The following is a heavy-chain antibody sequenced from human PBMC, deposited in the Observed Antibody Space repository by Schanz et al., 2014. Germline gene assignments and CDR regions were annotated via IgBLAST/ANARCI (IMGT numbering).Heavy chain of an antibody. CDR3: VKEGTVVSGSPRDY. V-gene: IGHV3-30*02. CDR1: GFTFKNYG. D-gene: IGHD3-10*01. Sequence: QLQLVESGGGVVQPGGSLKLSCVASGFTFKNYGIHWVRQALGKGLEWLKFIPFDASNKYYPDSVKGRFTISRDNSKNTLDLQMSSLRADDTAVYYCVKEGTVVSGSPRDYWGQGTLVTVSS. CDR2: IPFDASNK. J-gene: IGHJ4*02.